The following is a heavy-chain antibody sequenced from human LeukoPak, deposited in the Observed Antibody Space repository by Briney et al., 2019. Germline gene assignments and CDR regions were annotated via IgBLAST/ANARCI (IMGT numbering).Heavy chain of an antibody. D-gene: IGHD1-26*01. CDR2: ISSSSSYI. J-gene: IGHJ6*03. V-gene: IGHV3-21*01. CDR3: ARAFEGAAHYYYYMDV. CDR1: GFTFSSYS. Sequence: GGSLRLSCAASGFTFSSYSMNWVRQAPGKGLEWVSSISSSSSYIYYADSVKGRFTISRDNVKNSLYLQMNSLRAEDTAVYYCARAFEGAAHYYYYMDVWGKGTTATISS.